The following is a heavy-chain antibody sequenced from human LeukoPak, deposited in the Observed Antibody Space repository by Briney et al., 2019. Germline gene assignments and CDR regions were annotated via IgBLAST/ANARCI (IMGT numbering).Heavy chain of an antibody. J-gene: IGHJ6*02. V-gene: IGHV3-30*18. CDR1: GFTFSSYG. Sequence: PGGSLRLSCAASGFTFSSYGMHWVRQAAGKGLEWVAVISYDGSNKYYADSVKGRFTISRDNSKNTLYLQMSSLRAEDTAVYYCAKEAEVVPAALYYYYYGMDVWGQGTTVTVSS. CDR2: ISYDGSNK. CDR3: AKEAEVVPAALYYYYYGMDV. D-gene: IGHD2-2*01.